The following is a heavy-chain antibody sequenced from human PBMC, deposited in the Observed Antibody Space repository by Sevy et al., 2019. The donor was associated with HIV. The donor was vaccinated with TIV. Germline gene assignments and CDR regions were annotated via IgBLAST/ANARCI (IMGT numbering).Heavy chain of an antibody. CDR3: AREGCTRPHDY. D-gene: IGHD2-8*01. J-gene: IGHJ4*02. CDR2: LSFGCGKI. CDR1: GFNFNIYS. Sequence: GGSLRLSCAVSGFNFNIYSMSWVRQAPGKGLEWVSTLSFGCGKINYADSVKGRFIISRDASKNTLYLQMNGLRAEDTAVYFCAREGCTRPHDYWGQGTLVTVSS. V-gene: IGHV3-23*01.